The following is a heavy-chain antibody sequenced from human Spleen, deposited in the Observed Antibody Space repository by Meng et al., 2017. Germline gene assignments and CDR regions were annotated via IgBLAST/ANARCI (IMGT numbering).Heavy chain of an antibody. Sequence: SETLSLTCVVSGDSISSSAYCWGWIRQPPGEGLEWIATIYYSGSTYYNPSLKSRVTISVDTSKNQFSLKLSSVTAADTAVYYCARDMASTVTTAFDYWGQGTLVTVSS. CDR3: ARDMASTVTTAFDY. J-gene: IGHJ4*02. V-gene: IGHV4-39*07. D-gene: IGHD4-17*01. CDR1: GDSISSSAYC. CDR2: IYYSGST.